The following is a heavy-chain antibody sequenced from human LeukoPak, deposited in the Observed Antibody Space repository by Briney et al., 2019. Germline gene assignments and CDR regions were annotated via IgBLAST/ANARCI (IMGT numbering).Heavy chain of an antibody. J-gene: IGHJ4*02. CDR1: GGFISSYY. D-gene: IGHD2-15*01. Sequence: PSETLSLTCTVSGGFISSYYWNWIRQPAGKGLEWIGRIHTSGSTNYNPSLKSRVTMSVDTSKNQSSLKLSSVTAADTAVYYCARVICSGGSCRFDYWGQGTLVTVSS. CDR2: IHTSGST. CDR3: ARVICSGGSCRFDY. V-gene: IGHV4-4*07.